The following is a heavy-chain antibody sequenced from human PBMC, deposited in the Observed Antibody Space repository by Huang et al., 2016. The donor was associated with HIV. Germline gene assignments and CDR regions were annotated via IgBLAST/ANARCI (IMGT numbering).Heavy chain of an antibody. CDR3: ATSTPMLGESGGWSGKVVITENVPYVD. Sequence: QVHLVQSGAAVKKPGSSVTVSCKASGDSFTSLPINWVRQAPGQGLGWMVWLVPMLVCATYAPKFRGRGTISADESTSTSYMGLSRLRSDDTAMYYCATSTPMLGESGGWSGKVVITENVPYVDWGQGTLVTVSS. V-gene: IGHV1-69*11. CDR2: LVPMLVCA. J-gene: IGHJ4*02. CDR1: GDSFTSLP. D-gene: IGHD3-22*01.